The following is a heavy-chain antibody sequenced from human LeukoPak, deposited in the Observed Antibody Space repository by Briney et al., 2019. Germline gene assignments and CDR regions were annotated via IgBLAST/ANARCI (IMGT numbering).Heavy chain of an antibody. CDR1: GFTFSNAW. V-gene: IGHV3-21*01. CDR2: ISSSSSYI. J-gene: IGHJ4*02. Sequence: GGSLRLSCAASGFTFSNAWMSWVRQAPGKGLEWVASISSSSSYIYYADSLKGRFTISRDNAKNALFLQMNSLRAEDTAVYYCARVYCSGGACYSAFHYWGQGTLVTVSS. CDR3: ARVYCSGGACYSAFHY. D-gene: IGHD2-15*01.